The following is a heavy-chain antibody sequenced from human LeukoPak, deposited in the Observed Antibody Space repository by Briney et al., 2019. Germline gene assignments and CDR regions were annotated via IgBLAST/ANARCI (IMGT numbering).Heavy chain of an antibody. V-gene: IGHV4-61*01. D-gene: IGHD5-18*01. CDR2: IYYSGST. J-gene: IGHJ4*02. CDR1: GGSVSSGSYY. Sequence: PSETLSLTCTVSGGSVSSGSYYWSWIRQPPGKGLEWIGYIYYSGSTNYNPSLKSRVTISVDTSKDQFSLKLSSVTAADTAVYYWGRLDQAMARRPFASWGKETLFTVS. CDR3: GRLDQAMARRPFAS.